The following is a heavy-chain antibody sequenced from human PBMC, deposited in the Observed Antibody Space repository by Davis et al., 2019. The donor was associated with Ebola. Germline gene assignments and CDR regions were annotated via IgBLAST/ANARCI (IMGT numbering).Heavy chain of an antibody. CDR1: GYTFTSYG. CDR3: ARRADY. J-gene: IGHJ4*02. CDR2: ISSSSSYI. V-gene: IGHV3-21*01. Sequence: SCKASGYTFTSYGISWVRQAPGKGLEWVSSISSSSSYIYYADSVKGRFTISRDNAKNSLYLQMNSLRAEDTAVYYCARRADYWGQGTLVTVSS.